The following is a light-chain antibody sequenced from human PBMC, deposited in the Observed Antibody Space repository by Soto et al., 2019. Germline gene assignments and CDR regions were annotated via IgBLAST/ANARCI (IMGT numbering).Light chain of an antibody. CDR1: SSDVGSSNL. J-gene: IGLJ3*02. Sequence: QSALTQPASVSGSPGQSITISCTGTSSDVGSSNLVSWYQHHPGKAPKLIIFECSKRPSGVSYRFSASKSANTASLTISGLQAEDEADYYCCSYAGSITWVFGGGTKLTVL. CDR3: CSYAGSITWV. CDR2: ECS. V-gene: IGLV2-23*01.